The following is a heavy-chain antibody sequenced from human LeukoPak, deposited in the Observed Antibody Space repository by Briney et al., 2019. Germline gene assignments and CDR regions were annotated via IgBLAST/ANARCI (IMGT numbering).Heavy chain of an antibody. J-gene: IGHJ6*02. Sequence: GGSLRLSCAASGFTFSSYGMHWVRQAPGKGLERVAVIWYDGSNKYYADSVKGRFTTSRDNSKNTLYLQMNSLRAEDTAVYYCARDLLHSSGYYFTGYYYYGMDVWGQGTTVTVSS. V-gene: IGHV3-33*01. D-gene: IGHD3-22*01. CDR2: IWYDGSNK. CDR3: ARDLLHSSGYYFTGYYYYGMDV. CDR1: GFTFSSYG.